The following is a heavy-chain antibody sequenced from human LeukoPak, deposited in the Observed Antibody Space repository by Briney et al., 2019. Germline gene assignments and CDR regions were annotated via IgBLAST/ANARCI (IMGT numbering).Heavy chain of an antibody. Sequence: PSETLSLTCAVSGGSISSSNWWSWVRQPPGKGLEWIGEIYHSGSTNYNPSLKSRVTISVDKSKNQFSLKLSSVTAADTAVYYCARTMVRGVPYYFDYWGQGTLVTVSS. CDR2: IYHSGST. J-gene: IGHJ4*02. V-gene: IGHV4-4*02. D-gene: IGHD3-10*01. CDR3: ARTMVRGVPYYFDY. CDR1: GGSISSSNW.